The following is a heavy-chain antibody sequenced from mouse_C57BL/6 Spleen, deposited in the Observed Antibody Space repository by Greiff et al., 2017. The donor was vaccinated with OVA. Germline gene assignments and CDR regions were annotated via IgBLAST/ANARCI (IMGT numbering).Heavy chain of an antibody. CDR3: ARPYYYGSSTGAIDY. CDR2: IDPSDSYT. D-gene: IGHD1-1*01. CDR1: GYTFTSYW. Sequence: QVQLQQPGAELVMPGASVKLSCKASGYTFTSYWMHWVKQRPGQGLEWIGEIDPSDSYTNYNQKFKGKSTLTVDKSSSTAYMQLSSLTSEDSAVYYCARPYYYGSSTGAIDYWGQGTSVTVSS. V-gene: IGHV1-69*01. J-gene: IGHJ4*01.